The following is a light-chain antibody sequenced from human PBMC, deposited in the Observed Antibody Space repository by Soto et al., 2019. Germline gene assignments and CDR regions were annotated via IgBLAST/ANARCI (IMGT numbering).Light chain of an antibody. Sequence: SVLTQPPSASGTPGQRVTISCSGSSSNIGSNYVYWYQQLPGTAPKLLSYSNNQRPSGVPDRFSGSKSGTSASLAISGLRSEDEADYYCAAWDDSLSASFGGGTKVTVL. V-gene: IGLV1-47*02. J-gene: IGLJ2*01. CDR1: SSNIGSNY. CDR2: SNN. CDR3: AAWDDSLSAS.